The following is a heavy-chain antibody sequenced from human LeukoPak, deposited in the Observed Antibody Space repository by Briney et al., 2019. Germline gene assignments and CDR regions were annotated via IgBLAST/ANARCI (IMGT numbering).Heavy chain of an antibody. CDR1: GYTFTTYA. Sequence: GASVKVSCKAAGYTFTTYAMYWVRQAPAQRLEWVGGINAGNGNTKYSQKFQGRVTITRDTSTTTAYLELRSLRSDDTAVYYCARVWFADIGGYNYYGMDVWGQGTTVTVSS. D-gene: IGHD3-10*01. CDR3: ARVWFADIGGYNYYGMDV. V-gene: IGHV1-3*01. CDR2: INAGNGNT. J-gene: IGHJ6*02.